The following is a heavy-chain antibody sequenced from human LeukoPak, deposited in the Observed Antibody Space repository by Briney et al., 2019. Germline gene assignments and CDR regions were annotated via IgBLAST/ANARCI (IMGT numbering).Heavy chain of an antibody. CDR3: TNYGVYTGYYFMDV. V-gene: IGHV3-23*01. Sequence: PGGSLRLSCAASRFTFSSYAMSWVRQAPGKGLEWVSAISGSGGVTYYADSVKGRFTISRDNAKNSLYLQMNSLRAEDTAVYYCTNYGVYTGYYFMDVWGKGTTVTISS. CDR1: RFTFSSYA. D-gene: IGHD4-17*01. CDR2: ISGSGGVT. J-gene: IGHJ6*03.